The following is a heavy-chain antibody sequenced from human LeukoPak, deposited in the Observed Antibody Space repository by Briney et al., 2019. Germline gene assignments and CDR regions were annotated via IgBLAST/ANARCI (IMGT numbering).Heavy chain of an antibody. V-gene: IGHV3-23*01. Sequence: GGSVRLFCAASGFTFSSYAMSWVRQAPRKGLEWVSAVSGIGGSTYYADSVKGRFTISRDNAKNTLYLQMNSLRAEDTAVYYCADDILTGYYLPFDYWGQGTLVTVSS. J-gene: IGHJ4*02. CDR1: GFTFSSYA. CDR3: ADDILTGYYLPFDY. CDR2: VSGIGGST. D-gene: IGHD3-9*01.